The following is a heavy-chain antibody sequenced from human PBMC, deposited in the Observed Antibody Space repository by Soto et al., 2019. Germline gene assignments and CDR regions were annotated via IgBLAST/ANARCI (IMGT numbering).Heavy chain of an antibody. Sequence: PXGTLSLTCTVPGGSISSNSNYWGWIRQPPGMGLVWIVSIYYNWSTYYNPSLKRLATISVDTNKNQFSLKLSSVNAADTAVYYCSRGSSLSNYADYWGQGTLVTVSS. D-gene: IGHD3-10*01. CDR3: SRGSSLSNYADY. V-gene: IGHV4-39*01. CDR1: GGSISSNSNY. J-gene: IGHJ4*02. CDR2: IYYNWST.